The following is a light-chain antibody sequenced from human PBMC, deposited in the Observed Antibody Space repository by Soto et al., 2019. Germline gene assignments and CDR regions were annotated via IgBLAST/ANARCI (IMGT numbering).Light chain of an antibody. CDR2: DSS. V-gene: IGKV3-11*01. CDR1: QSVSSSY. CDR3: QQRVNRVT. J-gene: IGKJ4*01. Sequence: EIVLTQSPGTLSLSPGERATLSCRASQSVSSSYLAWYQQKPGQAPRLLIYDSSNRATGIPPRFSGSGSGTDFTLTISSLESEDFAVYYCQQRVNRVTFGGGTKVDIK.